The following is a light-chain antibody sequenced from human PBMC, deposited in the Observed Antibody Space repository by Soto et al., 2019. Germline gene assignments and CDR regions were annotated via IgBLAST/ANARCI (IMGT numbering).Light chain of an antibody. V-gene: IGKV1-39*01. J-gene: IGKJ4*01. CDR3: QQSYSTPLA. CDR2: AAS. Sequence: EIQVTQSQSSLSASVGDRVTITCRAIQSISSYLNWYQQKPGKAPKLLIYAASSLQSGVPSRFSGSGSGTDFTLTISSLQPEDFATYYCQQSYSTPLAFGGGTKVDI. CDR1: QSISSY.